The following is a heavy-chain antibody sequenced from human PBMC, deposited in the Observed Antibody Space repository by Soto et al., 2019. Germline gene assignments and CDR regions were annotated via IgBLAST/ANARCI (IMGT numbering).Heavy chain of an antibody. CDR1: GGSISSSNW. V-gene: IGHV4-4*02. CDR3: ASVRGGYYYGMDV. Sequence: QVQLQESGPGLVKPSGTLSLTCAVSGGSISSSNWWSWVRQPPGKGLEWIGEIYHSGSTKYNPSLQSRVTIPVDKSKNQCSLKLSSVTAADTAVYYCASVRGGYYYGMDVWGQGTTVTVSS. D-gene: IGHD3-10*02. CDR2: IYHSGST. J-gene: IGHJ6*02.